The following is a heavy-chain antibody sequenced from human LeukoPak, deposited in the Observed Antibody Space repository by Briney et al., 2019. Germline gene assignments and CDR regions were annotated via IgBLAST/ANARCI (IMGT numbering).Heavy chain of an antibody. D-gene: IGHD4-11*01. CDR3: ARHHDYSNYVDYYYYMDV. Sequence: GASVKVSCKASGYTFTSYAISWVRQAPGQGLEWMGGIIPIFGTANYAQKFQGRVTITADESTSTAYMELSSLRSEDTVVYYCARHHDYSNYVDYYYYMDVWGKGTTVTVSS. CDR1: GYTFTSYA. V-gene: IGHV1-69*13. J-gene: IGHJ6*03. CDR2: IIPIFGTA.